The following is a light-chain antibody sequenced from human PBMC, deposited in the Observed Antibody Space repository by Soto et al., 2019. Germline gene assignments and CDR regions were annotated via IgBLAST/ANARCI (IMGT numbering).Light chain of an antibody. CDR1: SSNIGAGYD. CDR2: GNN. CDR3: QSYDNSLSGSRV. Sequence: QSVLTQPPSVSGAPGQSVTISCTGSSSNIGAGYDVHWYQQLPGTAPKLLIYGNNNRPSGVPDRFSGSKSGTSASLAITGLQAEDEADYYCQSYDNSLSGSRVFGTGTKVTVL. J-gene: IGLJ1*01. V-gene: IGLV1-40*01.